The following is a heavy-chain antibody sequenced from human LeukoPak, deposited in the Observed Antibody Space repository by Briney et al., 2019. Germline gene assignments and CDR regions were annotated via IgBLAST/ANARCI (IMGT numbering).Heavy chain of an antibody. CDR1: GGSISSYY. D-gene: IGHD1-26*01. Sequence: SETLSLTCTVSGGSISSYYWSWIRQPPGKGLEWIGYIHHSGTTNYNPSLKSRVTISVDTSKSQFSLKLSSVTAADTAIYYCARNIVGPRQVDYWGQGTLVTVSS. V-gene: IGHV4-59*01. CDR3: ARNIVGPRQVDY. CDR2: IHHSGTT. J-gene: IGHJ4*02.